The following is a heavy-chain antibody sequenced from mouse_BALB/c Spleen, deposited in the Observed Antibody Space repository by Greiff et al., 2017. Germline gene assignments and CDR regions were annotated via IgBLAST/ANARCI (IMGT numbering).Heavy chain of an antibody. Sequence: EVKVEESGGGLVKLGGSLKLSCAASGFTFSSYYMSWVRQTPEKRLELVAAINSNGGSTYYPDTVKGRFTISRDNAKNTLYLQMSSLKSEDTALYYCARQGARGYFDVWGAGTTVTVSS. J-gene: IGHJ1*01. CDR1: GFTFSSYY. CDR2: INSNGGST. V-gene: IGHV5-6-2*01. CDR3: ARQGARGYFDV.